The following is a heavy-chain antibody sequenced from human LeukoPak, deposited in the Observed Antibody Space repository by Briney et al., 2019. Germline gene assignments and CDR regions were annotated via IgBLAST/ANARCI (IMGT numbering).Heavy chain of an antibody. J-gene: IGHJ6*03. CDR3: ARGGSSGWRRGAYYYYMDV. V-gene: IGHV4-38-2*02. CDR2: IYHSGCT. D-gene: IGHD6-19*01. CDR1: GYSISSGYY. Sequence: SETLSLTCTVSGYSISSGYYWGWIRQPPGKGLEWIGSIYHSGCTYYNPSLKSRVTISVDTSKNQFSLKLSSVTAADTAVYYCARGGSSGWRRGAYYYYMDVWGKGTTVTISS.